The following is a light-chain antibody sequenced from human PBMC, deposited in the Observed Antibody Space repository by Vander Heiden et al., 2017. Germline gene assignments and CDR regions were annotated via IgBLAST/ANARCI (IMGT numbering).Light chain of an antibody. V-gene: IGKV3-20*01. CDR2: GAS. J-gene: IGKJ2*01. CDR3: QQDGSSPYT. CDR1: QIVSSSY. Sequence: EIVLTQSPGTLSLSPGERATPSGRASQIVSSSYLAWYQQTPGQAPRLLIYGASSRATGIPDRFSGSGSGTDFTLTISRLEPEDFAVYYCQQDGSSPYTFGPGTKLEIK.